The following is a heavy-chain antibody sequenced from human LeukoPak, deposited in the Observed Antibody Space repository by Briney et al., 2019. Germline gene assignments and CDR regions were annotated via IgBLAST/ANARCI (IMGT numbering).Heavy chain of an antibody. CDR1: GGSISTYY. CDR3: ARRMDDAFDI. V-gene: IGHV4-59*01. J-gene: IGHJ3*02. Sequence: PSKTLSLTCTVSGGSISTYYWSWIRQPPGKGLEWIGYIYYSGSTNYNPSLKSRVTISVDTPKNQFSLKLSSVTAADTAVYYCARRMDDAFDIWGQGTMVTVSS. CDR2: IYYSGST. D-gene: IGHD2-8*01.